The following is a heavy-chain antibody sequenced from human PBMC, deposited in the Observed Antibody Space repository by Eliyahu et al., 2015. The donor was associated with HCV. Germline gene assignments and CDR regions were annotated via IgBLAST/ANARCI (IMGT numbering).Heavy chain of an antibody. Sequence: DVQLVESGGDLVQPGGSLXLSWXAXGXXXXNXYMSWVRQAPGKGLEWVANIKKDGSEKNYVHSVKGRFTISRDNAKNLLSLQMNSLRAEDTAVYYCARDLANWSGYFTDQVWGQGTTVTVSS. CDR2: IKKDGSEK. D-gene: IGHD3-3*01. CDR1: GXXXXNXY. J-gene: IGHJ6*02. V-gene: IGHV3-7*01. CDR3: ARDLANWSGYFTDQV.